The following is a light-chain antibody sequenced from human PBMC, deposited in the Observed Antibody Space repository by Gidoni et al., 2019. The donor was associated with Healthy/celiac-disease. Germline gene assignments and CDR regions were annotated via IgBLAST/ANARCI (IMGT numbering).Light chain of an antibody. CDR1: QNVSSS. CDR2: DAS. V-gene: IGKV3-11*02. J-gene: IGKJ5*01. CDR3: QQRSNWPSIT. Sequence: EIVLTQSPATLSSSPGERATLSCRASQNVSSSLAWYQQKPGQAPRLLIYDASNRATGIPARFSSSRSGRDVTLTISSLEHEDFAVYYCQQRSNWPSITFGQGTRLEIK.